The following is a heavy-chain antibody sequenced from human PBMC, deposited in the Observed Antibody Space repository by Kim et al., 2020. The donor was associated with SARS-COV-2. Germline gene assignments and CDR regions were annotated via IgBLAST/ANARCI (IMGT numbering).Heavy chain of an antibody. J-gene: IGHJ4*02. CDR1: GGSFSGYY. CDR3: ARAHYCSGGSCYDY. Sequence: SETLSLTCAVYGGSFSGYYWSWIRQPPGKGLEWIGEINHSGSTNYNPSLKSRVTISVDTSKNQFSLKLSSVTAADTAVYYCARAHYCSGGSCYDYCGQGT. V-gene: IGHV4-34*01. D-gene: IGHD2-15*01. CDR2: INHSGST.